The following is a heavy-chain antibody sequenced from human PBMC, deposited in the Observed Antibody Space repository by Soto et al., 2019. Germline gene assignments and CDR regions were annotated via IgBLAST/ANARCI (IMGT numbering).Heavy chain of an antibody. D-gene: IGHD3-10*01. V-gene: IGHV4-4*02. J-gene: IGHJ4*02. CDR1: GGSISSSNW. CDR2: IYHSGST. Sequence: QVQLQESGPGLVKPSGTLSLTCAVSGGSISSSNWWSWVRQPPGKGLEWIREIYHSGSTNYNPSLKSRVTISVDKSKNQFSLKLSSVTAADTAVYYCARVGNYGSGSYSADYFDYWGQGTLVTVSS. CDR3: ARVGNYGSGSYSADYFDY.